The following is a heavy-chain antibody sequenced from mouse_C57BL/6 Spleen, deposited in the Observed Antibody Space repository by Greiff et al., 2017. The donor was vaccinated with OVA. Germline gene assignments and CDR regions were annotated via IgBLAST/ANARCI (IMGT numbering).Heavy chain of an antibody. V-gene: IGHV1-50*01. Sequence: VQLQQPGAELVKPGASVKLSCKASGYTFTSYWMQWVKQRPGQGLEWIGEIDPSDSYTNYNQKFKGKATLTVDTSSSTAYMQLSSLTSEDSAVYYCARKGDYALYYAMDYWGQGTSVTVSS. CDR3: ARKGDYALYYAMDY. D-gene: IGHD2-4*01. J-gene: IGHJ4*01. CDR1: GYTFTSYW. CDR2: IDPSDSYT.